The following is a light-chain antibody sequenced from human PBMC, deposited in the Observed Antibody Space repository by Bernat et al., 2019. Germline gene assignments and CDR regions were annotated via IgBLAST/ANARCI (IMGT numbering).Light chain of an antibody. J-gene: IGKJ4*01. CDR2: LGS. CDR1: QSLLHSNGYNY. Sequence: DIVMTQSPLSLPVTPGEPASISCRSSQSLLHSNGYNYLDWYLQKPGQSPQLLIYLGSNRAAGVPDRFSGSGSCTDFTLKISRVEAEDVGFYYCMQALQTPRLTFGGGTKVEIK. CDR3: MQALQTPRLT. V-gene: IGKV2-28*01.